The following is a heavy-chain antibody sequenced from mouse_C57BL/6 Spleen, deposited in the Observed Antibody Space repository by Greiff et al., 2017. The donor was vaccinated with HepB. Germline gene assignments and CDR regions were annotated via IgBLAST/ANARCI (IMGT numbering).Heavy chain of an antibody. Sequence: EVKLMESGGDLVKPGGSLKLSCAASGFTFSSYGMSWVRQTPDKRLEWVATISSGGSYTYYPDSVKGRFTISRDNAKNTLYLQMSSLKSEDTAMYYCARVTGTHWYFDVWGTGTTVTVSS. CDR2: ISSGGSYT. V-gene: IGHV5-6*01. J-gene: IGHJ1*03. D-gene: IGHD4-1*01. CDR3: ARVTGTHWYFDV. CDR1: GFTFSSYG.